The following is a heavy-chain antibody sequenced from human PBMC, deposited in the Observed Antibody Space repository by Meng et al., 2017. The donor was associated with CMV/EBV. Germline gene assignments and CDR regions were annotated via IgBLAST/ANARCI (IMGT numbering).Heavy chain of an antibody. CDR1: GFTFSSYS. D-gene: IGHD2-2*01. CDR3: ARSRPRSTCSSTSCYGVDY. V-gene: IGHV3-21*01. J-gene: IGHJ4*02. Sequence: GESLKISCAASGFTFSSYSMNWVRQAPGKGLEWVSSISSSSSYIYYADSMKGRFTISRDNVKNSLYLQMNSLRAEDTAVYYCARSRPRSTCSSTSCYGVDYWGQGTLVTVSS. CDR2: ISSSSSYI.